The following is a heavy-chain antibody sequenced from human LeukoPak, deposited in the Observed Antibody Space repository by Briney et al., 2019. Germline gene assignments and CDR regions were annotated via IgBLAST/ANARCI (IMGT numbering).Heavy chain of an antibody. V-gene: IGHV3-48*03. Sequence: GGSLRLSCAASGFTFGSFEMNWVRQAPGKGLEWLSYIRSSGSNKYYADSLKGRFIISRDNAKNSLYLQMNSLTAEDTADYYCARDLGDYVGYDGFDIWGQGTRVTVSS. CDR1: GFTFGSFE. J-gene: IGHJ3*02. D-gene: IGHD4-17*01. CDR2: IRSSGSNK. CDR3: ARDLGDYVGYDGFDI.